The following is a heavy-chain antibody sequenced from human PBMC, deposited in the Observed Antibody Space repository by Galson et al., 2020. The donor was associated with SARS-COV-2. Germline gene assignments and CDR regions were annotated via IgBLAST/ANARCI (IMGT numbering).Heavy chain of an antibody. Sequence: GESLKISCAASGFTFSSYAMSWVRQAPGKGLEWVSAISGSGGSTYYADSVKGRFTISRDNSKNTLYLQMNSLRAEDTAVYYCAKDLYYGSGSSPYYYYYGMDVWGQGTTVTVSS. CDR3: AKDLYYGSGSSPYYYYYGMDV. CDR1: GFTFSSYA. CDR2: ISGSGGST. J-gene: IGHJ6*02. V-gene: IGHV3-23*01. D-gene: IGHD3-10*01.